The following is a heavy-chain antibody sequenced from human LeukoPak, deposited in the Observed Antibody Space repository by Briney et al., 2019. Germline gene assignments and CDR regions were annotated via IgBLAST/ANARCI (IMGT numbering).Heavy chain of an antibody. CDR1: GGTFSSYA. D-gene: IGHD1-26*01. CDR2: IIPIFGTA. Sequence: ASVNVSFKASGGTFSSYAISWVRQAPGQGLEWMGGIIPIFGTANYAQKFQGRVTITADESTSTAYMELSSLRSEDTAVYYCARDRVGAYGGFANWFDPWGQGTLVTVSS. V-gene: IGHV1-69*01. J-gene: IGHJ5*02. CDR3: ARDRVGAYGGFANWFDP.